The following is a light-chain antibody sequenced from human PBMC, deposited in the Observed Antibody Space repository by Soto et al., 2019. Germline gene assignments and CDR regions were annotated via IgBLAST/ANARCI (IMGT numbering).Light chain of an antibody. Sequence: EVMMTQSPLSLPVTLGQPASISCRSSHSLVNSDGNTYLNWFHQRPGQSPRRLIYKVSNRDSGVPDRFSGSGSGTDFTLRISRVEAEDVRLYYCMQGSHWPRTFGQGTRVEIK. J-gene: IGKJ1*01. V-gene: IGKV2-30*01. CDR1: HSLVNSDGNTY. CDR2: KVS. CDR3: MQGSHWPRT.